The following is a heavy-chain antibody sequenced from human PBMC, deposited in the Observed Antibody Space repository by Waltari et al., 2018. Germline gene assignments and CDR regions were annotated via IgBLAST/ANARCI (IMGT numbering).Heavy chain of an antibody. CDR2: IIPIFVTA. J-gene: IGHJ3*02. Sequence: QVQLVQSGAEVKKPGSSVQVSCTASGGTFISYAISWVRQAPGQGLAWMGGIIPIFVTANYAQKFQGRVTITADESTSTAYMVLSSVRSEDTAVYYCAIGATELVPSFDIWGQGTMVTVSS. CDR1: GGTFISYA. CDR3: AIGATELVPSFDI. D-gene: IGHD6-13*01. V-gene: IGHV1-69*13.